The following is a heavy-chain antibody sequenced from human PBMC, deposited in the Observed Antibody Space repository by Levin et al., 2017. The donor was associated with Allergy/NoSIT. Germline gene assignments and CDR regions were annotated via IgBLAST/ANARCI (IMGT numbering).Heavy chain of an antibody. Sequence: PGESLKISCAASGFTFSSYAMSWVRQAPGKGLEWVSAISGSGGSTYYADSVKGRFTISRDNSKNTLYLQMNSLRAEDTAVYYCAKGGGSYDVEESYTDYWGQGTLVTVSS. V-gene: IGHV3-23*01. CDR3: AKGGGSYDVEESYTDY. J-gene: IGHJ4*02. D-gene: IGHD1-26*01. CDR1: GFTFSSYA. CDR2: ISGSGGST.